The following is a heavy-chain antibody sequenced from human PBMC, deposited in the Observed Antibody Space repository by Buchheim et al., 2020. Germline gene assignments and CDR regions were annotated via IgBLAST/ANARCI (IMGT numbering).Heavy chain of an antibody. CDR3: ARTDCGTTHCKHLQY. CDR1: GFTFSTYA. D-gene: IGHD2-21*01. V-gene: IGHV3-30*03. CDR2: ISDDGTNN. J-gene: IGHJ4*02. Sequence: QVQLVESGGGVVQPGRSLRLSCAASGFTFSTYAMHWVRQAPGKGLEWLAVISDDGTNNYYPDAVKGRFTISRDNSKNTVYLQVDSLTTEDTAAYYCARTDCGTTHCKHLQYWGLGTL.